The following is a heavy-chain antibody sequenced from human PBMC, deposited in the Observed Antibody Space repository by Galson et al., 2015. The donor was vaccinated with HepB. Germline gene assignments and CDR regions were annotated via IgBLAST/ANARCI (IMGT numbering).Heavy chain of an antibody. CDR2: ISSSSSTI. J-gene: IGHJ4*02. CDR1: GFTFSSYS. Sequence: SLRLSCAASGFTFSSYSMNWVRQAPGKGLEWVSYISSSSSTIYYADSMKGRFTISRDNAKNSLYLQMNSLRAEDTAVYYCAVIAAAGTGFGIYYFDYWGQGTLVTVSS. V-gene: IGHV3-48*04. CDR3: AVIAAAGTGFGIYYFDY. D-gene: IGHD6-13*01.